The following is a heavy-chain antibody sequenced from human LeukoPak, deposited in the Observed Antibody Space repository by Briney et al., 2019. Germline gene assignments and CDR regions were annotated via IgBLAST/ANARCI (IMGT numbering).Heavy chain of an antibody. CDR2: IYYSGST. D-gene: IGHD3-10*01. CDR3: ARERDSGYGSGSYSSWFDP. V-gene: IGHV4-30-4*07. J-gene: IGHJ5*02. Sequence: SQTLSLTCAVSGGSISSGGYSWSWIRQPPGKGLEWIGYIYYSGSTYYNPSLKSRVTISVDTSKNQFSLRLSSVTAADTAVYYCARERDSGYGSGSYSSWFDPWGQGTLVTVSS. CDR1: GGSISSGGYS.